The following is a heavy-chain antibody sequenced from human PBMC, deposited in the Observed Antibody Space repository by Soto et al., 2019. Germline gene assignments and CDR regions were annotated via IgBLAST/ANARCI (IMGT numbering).Heavy chain of an antibody. CDR3: VASLAASGLNWLDP. CDR2: IFANGHT. CDR1: GGSISEKY. V-gene: IGHV4-4*07. D-gene: IGHD6-13*01. J-gene: IGHJ5*02. Sequence: SETLSLTCIVSGGSISEKYWNWIRQPPGKGLEWIGLIFANGHTDYNPSLKSRVTMSVDASKSQFSLRLTSMTAADTAVYYCVASLAASGLNWLDPWGRGTLVTVSS.